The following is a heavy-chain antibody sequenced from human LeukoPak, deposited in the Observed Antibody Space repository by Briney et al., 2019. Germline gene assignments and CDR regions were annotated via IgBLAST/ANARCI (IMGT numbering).Heavy chain of an antibody. J-gene: IGHJ6*02. CDR1: GFTLSSYS. CDR3: ARDTYDFWSGYVYGMDV. D-gene: IGHD3-3*01. V-gene: IGHV3-48*02. CDR2: ISSSSSTI. Sequence: SGGSLRPSCAGSGFTLSSYSMNWVRQAPGKGLEWVSYISSSSSTIYYADSVKGRFTISRDNAKNSLYLQMNSLRDEDTAVYYCARDTYDFWSGYVYGMDVWGQGTTVTVSS.